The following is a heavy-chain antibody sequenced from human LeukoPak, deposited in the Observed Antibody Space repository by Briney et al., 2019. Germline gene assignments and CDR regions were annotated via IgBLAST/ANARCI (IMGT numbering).Heavy chain of an antibody. Sequence: SETLSLTCTVSGGSISSYYWSWIRQPPGKGLEWIGYIYYSGSTNYNPSLKSRVTISVDTSKNQFSLKLSSVTAADTAVYYCAREQTTDAFGIWGQGTMVTVSS. CDR2: IYYSGST. D-gene: IGHD4-11*01. J-gene: IGHJ3*02. V-gene: IGHV4-59*01. CDR3: AREQTTDAFGI. CDR1: GGSISSYY.